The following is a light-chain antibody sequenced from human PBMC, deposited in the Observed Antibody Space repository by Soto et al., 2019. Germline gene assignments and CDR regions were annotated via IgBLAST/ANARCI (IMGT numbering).Light chain of an antibody. CDR2: DVS. V-gene: IGLV2-14*01. J-gene: IGLJ1*01. CDR3: SSYTSGSNFYV. Sequence: QSALTQPASVSGSPGQSITISCTGTSSDVGGYNYVSWYQQHPGKAPKLMIYDVSNRPSGVSNRFSGSKSGNTASLTISGLQAEDDEAYYCSSYTSGSNFYVFGTGTKLTVL. CDR1: SSDVGGYNY.